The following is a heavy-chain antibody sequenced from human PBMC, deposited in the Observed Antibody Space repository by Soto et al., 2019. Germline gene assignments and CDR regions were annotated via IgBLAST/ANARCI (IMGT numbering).Heavy chain of an antibody. Sequence: ASVKVSCKASGYTFTGYYMHWVRQAPGQGLEWMGWINPNSGGTNYAQKFQGRVTMTRDTSISTAYMELSRLRSDDTAVYYCARGGGGYCSSTSCSKYYFDYWGQGTLVTVAS. CDR3: ARGGGGYCSSTSCSKYYFDY. CDR1: GYTFTGYY. J-gene: IGHJ4*02. CDR2: INPNSGGT. V-gene: IGHV1-2*02. D-gene: IGHD2-2*01.